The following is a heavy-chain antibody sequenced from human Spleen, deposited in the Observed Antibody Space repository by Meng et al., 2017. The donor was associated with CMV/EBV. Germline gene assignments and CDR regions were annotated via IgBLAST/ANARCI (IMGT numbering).Heavy chain of an antibody. D-gene: IGHD6-13*01. V-gene: IGHV1-46*01. CDR2: INPTGGNS. Sequence: SVTVSCKASGYTFIHYYVHWVRQAPGKGLEWMAVINPTGGNSTYAQKFRGRVTLTSDTSTRTVYMELRSLRSEDTAVYYCARGQLGPWGQGTLVTVSS. CDR3: ARGQLGP. J-gene: IGHJ5*02. CDR1: GYTFIHYY.